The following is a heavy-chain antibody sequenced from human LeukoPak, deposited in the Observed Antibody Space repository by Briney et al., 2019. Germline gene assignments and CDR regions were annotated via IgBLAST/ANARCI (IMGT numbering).Heavy chain of an antibody. CDR2: IIPIFGTA. V-gene: IGHV1-69*13. Sequence: AASVKVSCKASGGTFSSYAISWVRQAPGPGLEWMGGIIPIFGTANYAQKFQGRVTITADESTSTAYMELGSLRSEDKAVYYCARESSSGSVFFEYWGQGTLVTVSS. D-gene: IGHD3-22*01. CDR3: ARESSSGSVFFEY. J-gene: IGHJ4*02. CDR1: GGTFSSYA.